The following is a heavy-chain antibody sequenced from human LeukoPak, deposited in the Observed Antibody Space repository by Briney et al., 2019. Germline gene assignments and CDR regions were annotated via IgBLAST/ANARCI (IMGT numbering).Heavy chain of an antibody. V-gene: IGHV3-23*01. Sequence: GGSLRLSCAASGLTFSSYAMSWVRQAPGKGLEWVSGISGSGGSTYSADSVKGRFTISRDNSKNTLYLQMNSLRAEDTAVYYCAKGVGYGGYPYYYYYGMDVWGQGTTVTVSS. D-gene: IGHD5-12*01. CDR3: AKGVGYGGYPYYYYYGMDV. CDR1: GLTFSSYA. J-gene: IGHJ6*02. CDR2: ISGSGGST.